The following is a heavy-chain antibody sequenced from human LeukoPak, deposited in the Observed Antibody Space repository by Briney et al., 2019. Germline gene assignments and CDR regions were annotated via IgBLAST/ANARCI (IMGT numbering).Heavy chain of an antibody. D-gene: IGHD3-10*02. CDR1: GFSFSDYW. CDR2: IKQDESEK. V-gene: IGHV3-7*01. Sequence: GGSLRLSCAASGFSFSDYWMTWVRQAPGKGLEWVANIKQDESEKYYVDSVKGRFTISRENAKNSLYLQMNSLRVEDTAVYYCTTFVALRAFDVWGQGTMVTVS. CDR3: TTFVALRAFDV. J-gene: IGHJ3*01.